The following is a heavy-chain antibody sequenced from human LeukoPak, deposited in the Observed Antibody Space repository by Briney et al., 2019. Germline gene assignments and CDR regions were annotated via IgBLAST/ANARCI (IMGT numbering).Heavy chain of an antibody. J-gene: IGHJ3*02. CDR2: IYYSGST. Sequence: TSETLSLTCTVSGGSISSYYWSWIRQPPGKGLEWIGYIYYSGSTNYNPSLKSRVTISVDTSKNQFSLKLSSVTAADTAVYYCARRITMVRGPSGAFDIWGQGTMVTVSS. CDR3: ARRITMVRGPSGAFDI. D-gene: IGHD3-10*01. V-gene: IGHV4-59*08. CDR1: GGSISSYY.